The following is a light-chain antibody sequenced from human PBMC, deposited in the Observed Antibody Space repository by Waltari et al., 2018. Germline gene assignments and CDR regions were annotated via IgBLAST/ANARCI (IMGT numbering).Light chain of an antibody. Sequence: DIVLTQSPAILSLSPGERASLSCRASQSVTNYLAWSQQKPGQAPRLLIYDTSNRATGIPARFSGSGFATYFTLTISSLEPDDFAVYYCQQRRNWPLTFGGGTKVEIK. CDR2: DTS. J-gene: IGKJ4*01. V-gene: IGKV3-11*01. CDR3: QQRRNWPLT. CDR1: QSVTNY.